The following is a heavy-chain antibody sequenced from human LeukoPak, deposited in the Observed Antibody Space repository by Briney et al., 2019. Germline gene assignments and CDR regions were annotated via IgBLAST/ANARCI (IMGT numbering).Heavy chain of an antibody. D-gene: IGHD2-2*01. CDR1: GGSFSGYY. CDR2: INHSGST. J-gene: IGHJ6*02. V-gene: IGHV4-34*01. CDR3: ARGGFVSSWYYYGMDV. Sequence: SETLSLTCAVYGGSFSGYYWSWIRQPPGKGLEWIGEINHSGSTNYNPSLKSRVTISVDTSKNQFSLKLSSVTAADTAVYYCARGGFVSSWYYYGMDVWGQGTMVTVSS.